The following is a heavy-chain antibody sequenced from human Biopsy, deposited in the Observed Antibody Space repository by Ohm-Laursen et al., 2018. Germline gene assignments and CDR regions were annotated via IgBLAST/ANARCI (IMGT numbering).Heavy chain of an antibody. CDR2: INCKTGAT. Sequence: ASVKVSCKASSYAFTDYNIHWMRQAPGQGLEWLGYINCKTGATNYAQKFQGTVTMARDTSISTAYLALGSLRSADTAIYYCARDPLNGHKHFDYWGQGSLVTVSS. CDR3: ARDPLNGHKHFDY. CDR1: SYAFTDYN. D-gene: IGHD2-8*01. J-gene: IGHJ4*02. V-gene: IGHV1-2*02.